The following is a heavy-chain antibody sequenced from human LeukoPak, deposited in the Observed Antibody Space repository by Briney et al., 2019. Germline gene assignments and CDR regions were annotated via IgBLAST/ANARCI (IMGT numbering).Heavy chain of an antibody. CDR3: ARGLRGYRFGPFDY. CDR1: GGSISDYY. Sequence: SETLSLTCTVSGGSISDYYWSWIRQPPGKGLEWNGYIYYSGSTNYNPSLKSRVTISVDTSKNQFSLELSSVTAADAAVYYCARGLRGYRFGPFDYWGQGTLVPVSS. CDR2: IYYSGST. D-gene: IGHD5-18*01. V-gene: IGHV4-59*01. J-gene: IGHJ4*02.